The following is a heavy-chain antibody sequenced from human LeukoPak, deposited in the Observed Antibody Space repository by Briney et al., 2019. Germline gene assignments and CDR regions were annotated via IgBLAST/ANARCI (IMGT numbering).Heavy chain of an antibody. CDR1: GYTFTSYY. CDR2: INPSGGST. Sequence: ASVKVSCKASGYTFTSYYMHWVRQAPGQGLEWTGIINPSGGSTSYAQKFQGRVTMTRDTSTSTVYMELSSLRSEDTAVYYCARGCSSTSCYLPSWFDPWGQGTLVTVSS. CDR3: ARGCSSTSCYLPSWFDP. V-gene: IGHV1-46*01. D-gene: IGHD2-2*01. J-gene: IGHJ5*02.